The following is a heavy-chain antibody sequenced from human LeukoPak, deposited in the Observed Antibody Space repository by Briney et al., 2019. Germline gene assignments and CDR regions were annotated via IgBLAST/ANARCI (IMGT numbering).Heavy chain of an antibody. D-gene: IGHD6-13*01. CDR3: ARASGSSWYEWRLHAYYYYMDV. V-gene: IGHV4-39*07. Sequence: SETLSLTCTVSGGSISSSSYYWGWIRQPPGKGLEWIGSIYYSGSTYYNPSLKSRVTISVDTSKNQFSLNLSSVTAADTAFYSCARASGSSWYEWRLHAYYYYMDVWGKGTTVTVSS. CDR1: GGSISSSSYY. CDR2: IYYSGST. J-gene: IGHJ6*03.